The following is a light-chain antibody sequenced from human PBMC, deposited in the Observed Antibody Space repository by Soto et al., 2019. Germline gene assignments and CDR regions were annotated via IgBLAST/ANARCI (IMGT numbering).Light chain of an antibody. CDR1: QSVAFH. CDR3: QQYKKWPPLT. CDR2: GAF. V-gene: IGKV3-15*01. J-gene: IGKJ4*01. Sequence: EIVMTQSPATLSVSPGETATLSCRASQSVAFHLAWYQQKPGQGPRLLIYGAFTRATGIPARSSGSGSGTEVTLTISSLQPADFAVYYCQQYKKWPPLTFGGGTKVEIK.